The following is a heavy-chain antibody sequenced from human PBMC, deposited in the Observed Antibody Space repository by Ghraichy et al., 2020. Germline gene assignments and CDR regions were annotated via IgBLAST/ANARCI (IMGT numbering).Heavy chain of an antibody. J-gene: IGHJ4*02. Sequence: SETLSLTCTVSGGSVSSGSYYWSWIRQPPGKGLEWIGYIYSTGRTFYNPSFKSRVTISIDTSKNQISLKLSSVAAADTAVYYCARIFSDIVVTPASVGFDYWGQGTLVIVST. V-gene: IGHV4-61*01. CDR2: IYSTGRT. CDR1: GGSVSSGSYY. CDR3: ARIFSDIVVTPASVGFDY. D-gene: IGHD2-2*01.